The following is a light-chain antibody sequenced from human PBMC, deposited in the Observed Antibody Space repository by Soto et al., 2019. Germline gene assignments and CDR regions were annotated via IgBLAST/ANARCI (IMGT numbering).Light chain of an antibody. CDR3: QEYNNWRPIS. J-gene: IGKJ4*01. Sequence: EIVMTQSPATLSVSPGERATLSCRASQSVSSNLAWYQQKPGQAPRLLIYGASTRATGIPARFSGSGSGTDFTLTITRLEPEDFAVYYCQEYNNWRPISFGGGTKVDIK. V-gene: IGKV3-15*01. CDR2: GAS. CDR1: QSVSSN.